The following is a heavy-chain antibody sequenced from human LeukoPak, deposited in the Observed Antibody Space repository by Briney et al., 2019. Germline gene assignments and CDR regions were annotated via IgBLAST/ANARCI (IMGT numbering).Heavy chain of an antibody. CDR2: IYSSGST. CDR1: GDSINTYY. J-gene: IGHJ6*03. Sequence: SETLSLTCTVSGDSINTYYWSWIRQPAGEGLEWIGRIYSSGSTNYNPSLKSQVTMSVETSKNQFSLKLNSMTAADTAIYYCARDGGGYYYHYMDVWGKGTTVTVSS. D-gene: IGHD2-15*01. CDR3: ARDGGGYYYHYMDV. V-gene: IGHV4-4*07.